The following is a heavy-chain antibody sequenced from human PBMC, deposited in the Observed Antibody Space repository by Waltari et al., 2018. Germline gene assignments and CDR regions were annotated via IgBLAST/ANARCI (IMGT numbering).Heavy chain of an antibody. Sequence: QVQLQESGPGLVKPSETLSLTCAVSGYSISSGYYWGWIRQPPGKGLEWIGSIYHSGSTYYNPSLKSRVTISVDTSKNQFSLKLSSVTAADTAVYYWARHNRVGASIDYWGQGTLVTVSS. CDR2: IYHSGST. J-gene: IGHJ4*02. D-gene: IGHD1-26*01. CDR1: GYSISSGYY. CDR3: ARHNRVGASIDY. V-gene: IGHV4-38-2*01.